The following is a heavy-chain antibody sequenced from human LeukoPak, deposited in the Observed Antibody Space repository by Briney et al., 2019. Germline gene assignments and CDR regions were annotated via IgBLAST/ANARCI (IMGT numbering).Heavy chain of an antibody. D-gene: IGHD3-9*01. CDR2: ISYDGSNK. J-gene: IGHJ4*02. CDR3: AAGYLYYFDY. V-gene: IGHV3-30-3*01. CDR1: GFTFSSYA. Sequence: GGSLRLSCAASGFTFSSYAMHWVRQAPGKGLEWVAVISYDGSNKYYADSVKGRFTISRDNSKNTLYLQMNSLRAEDTAVYYCAAGYLYYFDYWGQGTLVTVSS.